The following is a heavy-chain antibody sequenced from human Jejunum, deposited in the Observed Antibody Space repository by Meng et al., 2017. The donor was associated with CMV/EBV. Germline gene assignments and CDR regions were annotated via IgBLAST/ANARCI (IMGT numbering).Heavy chain of an antibody. D-gene: IGHD2/OR15-2a*01. CDR2: IYPSDSDA. CDR1: GHRCDNDC. Sequence: SGHRCDNDCIAWVRQRPWKGLEWMEIIYPSDSDARYVPSFQSQVTISVDKSSTTAYRQSTRRKASDTAMYDCAKTAPNRGLSSPFDYWGQGTLVTVSS. J-gene: IGHJ4*02. V-gene: IGHV5-51*01. CDR3: AKTAPNRGLSSPFDY.